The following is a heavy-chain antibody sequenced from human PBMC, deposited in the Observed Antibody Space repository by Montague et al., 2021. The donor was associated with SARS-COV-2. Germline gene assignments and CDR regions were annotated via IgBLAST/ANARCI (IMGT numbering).Heavy chain of an antibody. CDR1: GVSITSYC. D-gene: IGHD3-16*01. CDR2: IYASGST. CDR3: VRDGGNWYYFDY. J-gene: IGHJ4*02. Sequence: SETLSLTCSISGVSITSYCWSWVRQPAGKGLEWIGHIYASGSTNYSPSLKSRVRLSIDNPKNQFSLKLESQTAADTAVYYCVRDGGNWYYFDYWGQGALVTVSS. V-gene: IGHV4-4*07.